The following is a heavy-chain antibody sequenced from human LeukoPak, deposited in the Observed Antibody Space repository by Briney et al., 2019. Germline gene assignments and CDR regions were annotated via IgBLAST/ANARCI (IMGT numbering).Heavy chain of an antibody. D-gene: IGHD3-10*01. Sequence: GGSLRLSCSASGFTFSTYAMHWVRQAPGKGLEYVSAISSNGRSTYYADSVKGRFTISRDNSKNTLYLQMSSLRAEDTAVYFCVKGRALHFYGSGGGLFDYWGQGTLVTVFS. CDR1: GFTFSTYA. J-gene: IGHJ4*02. CDR2: ISSNGRST. CDR3: VKGRALHFYGSGGGLFDY. V-gene: IGHV3-64D*09.